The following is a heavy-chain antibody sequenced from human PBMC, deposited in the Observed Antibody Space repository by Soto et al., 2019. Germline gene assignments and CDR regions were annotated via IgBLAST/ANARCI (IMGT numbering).Heavy chain of an antibody. V-gene: IGHV3-66*01. Sequence: EVQLVESGGGLVQPGGSLRLSCAASGFTVSSNYMSWVRQAPGKGLEWVSVIYSGGSTNYADSVKARFTISRDNSKNTLYLQMISLRADDTAVYYCAREGVVAASDWGQGTLVTVSS. CDR1: GFTVSSNY. CDR3: AREGVVAASD. CDR2: IYSGGST. J-gene: IGHJ4*02. D-gene: IGHD2-15*01.